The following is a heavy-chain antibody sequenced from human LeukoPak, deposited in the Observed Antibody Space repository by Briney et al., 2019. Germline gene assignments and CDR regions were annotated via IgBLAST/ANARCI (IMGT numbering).Heavy chain of an antibody. V-gene: IGHV4-59*01. D-gene: IGHD6-19*01. CDR1: GGSISSYY. CDR2: IFDSGRA. Sequence: SSETMSLTCTVSGGSISSYYWSWIRQPPGKGLEWIGYIFDSGRADYNPSLRSRVTISMAASLNQFFLDLTSVTAADTAVYYCARLSTTSGWYSWFDPWGQGTLVTVSS. CDR3: ARLSTTSGWYSWFDP. J-gene: IGHJ5*02.